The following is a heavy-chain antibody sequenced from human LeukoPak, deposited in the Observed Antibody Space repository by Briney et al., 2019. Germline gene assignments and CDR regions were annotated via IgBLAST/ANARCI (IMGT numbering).Heavy chain of an antibody. J-gene: IGHJ4*02. V-gene: IGHV3-23*01. Sequence: GGSLRLSCAASGFTFSSYAMSWVRQAPGKGLEWVSGISGSGGSTYYADSVKGRFTISRDNSKNTLYLQMNSLRAEDTAVYYCARPRSDYYYSAFDYWGQGTLVTVSS. CDR1: GFTFSSYA. CDR3: ARPRSDYYYSAFDY. CDR2: ISGSGGST. D-gene: IGHD3-22*01.